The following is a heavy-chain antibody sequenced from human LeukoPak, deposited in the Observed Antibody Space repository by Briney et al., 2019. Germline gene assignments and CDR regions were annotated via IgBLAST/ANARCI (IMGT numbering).Heavy chain of an antibody. J-gene: IGHJ4*02. CDR3: AREVGATYAFDY. V-gene: IGHV3-53*01. CDR1: GFTVSSNY. CDR2: IYSGGST. D-gene: IGHD1-26*01. Sequence: GGSLRLSCAVSGFTVSSNYMSWVRQARGKGLEWVSVIYSGGSTYYADSVKGRFTISRDNSKNTLYLQMNSLRAEDTAVYYCAREVGATYAFDYWGQGIVVTVSS.